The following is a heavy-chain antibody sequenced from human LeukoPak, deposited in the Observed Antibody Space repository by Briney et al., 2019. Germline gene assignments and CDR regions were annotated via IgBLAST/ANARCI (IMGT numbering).Heavy chain of an antibody. Sequence: GGSLRLSCAASGFTFSSYWMSWVRQAPGKGLEWVANIKQDGSEKYYVDSVKGRFTISRDNAKNSLYLQMNSLRAEDTAVYYCARDSAWDFWSGYYMDVWGKGTTVTVSS. D-gene: IGHD3-3*01. CDR3: ARDSAWDFWSGYYMDV. CDR2: IKQDGSEK. J-gene: IGHJ6*03. CDR1: GFTFSSYW. V-gene: IGHV3-7*01.